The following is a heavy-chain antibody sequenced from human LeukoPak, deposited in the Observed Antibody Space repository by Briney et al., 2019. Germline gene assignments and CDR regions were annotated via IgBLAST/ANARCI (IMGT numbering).Heavy chain of an antibody. CDR2: IHSGGSS. CDR3: AGGPLAETFFDF. V-gene: IGHV3-53*01. CDR1: GFTVSHNY. J-gene: IGHJ4*02. D-gene: IGHD2-15*01. Sequence: PGGSLRLSCTASGFTVSHNYMHWVRQAPGKGLEWVSVIHSGGSSYHADSVKGRFTISRDNSKNTVFLQLNSLRAEDTAVYYCAGGPLAETFFDFWGQGPLVTVSS.